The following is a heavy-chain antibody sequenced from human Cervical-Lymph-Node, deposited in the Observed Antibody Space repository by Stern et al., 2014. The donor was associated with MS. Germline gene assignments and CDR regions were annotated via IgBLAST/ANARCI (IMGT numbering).Heavy chain of an antibody. CDR1: GGSLSRGIYY. V-gene: IGHV4-61*01. CDR2: IYQGGTT. J-gene: IGHJ2*01. CDR3: AGDFRFGGRNSYFDL. D-gene: IGHD1-26*01. Sequence: QVQLQESGPGLVKPSETLSLTCSVSGGSLSRGIYYWSWIRQPPGKGLEWIGYIYQGGTTNYNPSLKGRVTMSADTSKSRFSLMLNSLTPADTAVYYCAGDFRFGGRNSYFDLWGRGTLVTVSS.